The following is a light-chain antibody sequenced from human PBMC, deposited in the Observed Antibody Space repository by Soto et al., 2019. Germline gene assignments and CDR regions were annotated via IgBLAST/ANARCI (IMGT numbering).Light chain of an antibody. J-gene: IGLJ2*01. CDR2: LNSAGSH. Sequence: QLVLTQSPSASASLGASVKLTCTLSSGHSSYAIAWHQQHPEKGPRYLMKLNSAGSHSKGDGIPDRFSGSSSGAERYLTISSLQSEDEPDYYCQTWGTGIQVFGGGTKVTVL. V-gene: IGLV4-69*01. CDR3: QTWGTGIQV. CDR1: SGHSSYA.